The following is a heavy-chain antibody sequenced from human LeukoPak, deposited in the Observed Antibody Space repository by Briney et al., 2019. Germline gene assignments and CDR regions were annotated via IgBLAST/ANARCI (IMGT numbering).Heavy chain of an antibody. CDR1: GFTFSSYA. CDR3: AKSKDGYNYGAFDI. V-gene: IGHV3-23*01. D-gene: IGHD5-24*01. Sequence: GGSLRLSCAASGFTFSSYAMSWVRQAPGKGLEWVSAISGSAGSTKYADSVKGRFTISRDNPKNTLYLQMNSPRVEDTALYYCAKSKDGYNYGAFDIWGQGTLVTVSS. J-gene: IGHJ3*02. CDR2: ISGSAGST.